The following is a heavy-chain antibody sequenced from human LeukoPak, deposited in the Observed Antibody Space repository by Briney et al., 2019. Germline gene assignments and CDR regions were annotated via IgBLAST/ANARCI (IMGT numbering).Heavy chain of an antibody. Sequence: PGGSLRLSCAASGFTFSNYGMHWVRQAPGKGLEWVAFIRYDGINKYYADSVKGRFTISRDNSKNTLYLKMNSLRGEDTAVYYCARRSSSGWYPDYYYYYMDVWGKGTTVTISS. J-gene: IGHJ6*03. CDR3: ARRSSSGWYPDYYYYYMDV. CDR2: IRYDGINK. CDR1: GFTFSNYG. V-gene: IGHV3-30*02. D-gene: IGHD6-19*01.